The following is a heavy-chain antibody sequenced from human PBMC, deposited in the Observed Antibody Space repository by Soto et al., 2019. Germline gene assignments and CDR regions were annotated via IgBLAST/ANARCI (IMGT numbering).Heavy chain of an antibody. D-gene: IGHD1-26*01. CDR2: IWYDGSNK. V-gene: IGHV3-33*01. CDR3: ARWNLVGPTIDAFDL. Sequence: QVQLVESGGGVVQPGRSLRLSCAASGFTFSSNGMHWVRQAPGKGLEWVAIIWYDGSNKNYADSVKGRFTISRDNSKNTLYLQMNSLRAEDTAVYYCARWNLVGPTIDAFDLWGQGTMLTVSS. CDR1: GFTFSSNG. J-gene: IGHJ3*01.